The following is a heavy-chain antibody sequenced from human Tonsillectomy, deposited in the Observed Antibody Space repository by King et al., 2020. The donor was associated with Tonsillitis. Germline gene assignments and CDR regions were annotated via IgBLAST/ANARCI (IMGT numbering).Heavy chain of an antibody. J-gene: IGHJ4*02. CDR3: ASGRYCSGGSCYLYY. CDR1: GGSISSSSYY. CDR2: IHYSGST. V-gene: IGHV4-39*01. D-gene: IGHD2-15*01. Sequence: LQLQESGPGLVKPSETLSLTCTVSGGSISSSSYYWGWIRQPPGKGLEWIGSIHYSGSTYYNPSLKSRVTIPVDTSKNQFSLKLNSVTAADTAVYYCASGRYCSGGSCYLYYWGQGTLVTVSS.